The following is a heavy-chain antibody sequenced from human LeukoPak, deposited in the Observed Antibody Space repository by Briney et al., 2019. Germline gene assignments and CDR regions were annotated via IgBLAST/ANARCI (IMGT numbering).Heavy chain of an antibody. J-gene: IGHJ4*02. D-gene: IGHD6-13*01. CDR2: INSDGSSR. CDR1: GFTFSNYW. V-gene: IGHV3-74*01. Sequence: GGSLRLSCAASGFTFSNYWMHWVRQAPGKGLVWVSRINSDGSSRNYADSVKGRFTISRDNAKNTLYLQMNSLRAEDTAVYHCASASSHRIAAGGDYWSQGTLVTVSS. CDR3: ASASSHRIAAGGDY.